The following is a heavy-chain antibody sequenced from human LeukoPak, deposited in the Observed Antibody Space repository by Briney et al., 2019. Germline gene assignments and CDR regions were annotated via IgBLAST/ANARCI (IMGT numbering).Heavy chain of an antibody. Sequence: GGSLRLSCAASGFTFSSYSMSWVRQAPGKGLEWVSYISSSSSSIYYADSVRGRFTISRDNAKNSLYLQMNSLRAEDTAVYYCARNMLVSLYASFDPWGQGTLVTVSS. D-gene: IGHD2-8*01. CDR3: ARNMLVSLYASFDP. CDR1: GFTFSSYS. V-gene: IGHV3-48*01. CDR2: ISSSSSSI. J-gene: IGHJ5*02.